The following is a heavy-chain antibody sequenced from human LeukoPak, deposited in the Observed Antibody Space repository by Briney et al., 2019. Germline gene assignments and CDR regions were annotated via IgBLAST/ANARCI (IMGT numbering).Heavy chain of an antibody. CDR3: ARGDYYYDSSGYYFPSY. V-gene: IGHV1-2*02. CDR2: NNPNSGGT. J-gene: IGHJ4*02. Sequence: ASVKVSCKASGYTFTGYYMHWVRQAPGQGLEWMGWNNPNSGGTNYAQKFQGRVTMTRDTSISTAYMELSRLRSDDTAVYYCARGDYYYDSSGYYFPSYWGQGTLVTVSS. D-gene: IGHD3-22*01. CDR1: GYTFTGYY.